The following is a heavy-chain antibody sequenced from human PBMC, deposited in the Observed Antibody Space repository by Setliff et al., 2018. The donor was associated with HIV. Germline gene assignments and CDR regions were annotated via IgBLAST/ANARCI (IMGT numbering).Heavy chain of an antibody. V-gene: IGHV5-51*01. CDR3: ARLGGICSGGSCTALAYTMDV. Sequence: GESLKISCKGSGYSFSSYWIGWVRQMPGESLEWMGIIYPGDSDTRYSPSFQGQVTISADKSISTAYLQCSSLKASDTAMYYCARLGGICSGGSCTALAYTMDVWGQGTTVTVSS. J-gene: IGHJ6*02. CDR1: GYSFSSYW. D-gene: IGHD2-15*01. CDR2: IYPGDSDT.